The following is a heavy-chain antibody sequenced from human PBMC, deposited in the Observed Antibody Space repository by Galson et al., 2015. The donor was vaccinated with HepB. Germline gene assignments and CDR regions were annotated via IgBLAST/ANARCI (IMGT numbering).Heavy chain of an antibody. CDR2: IYYSGST. V-gene: IGHV4-59*01. J-gene: IGHJ6*03. CDR1: GGSISSYY. Sequence: ETLSLTCTVSGGSISSYYWSWIRQPPGKGLEWIGYIYYSGSTNYNPSLKSRVTISVDTSKNQFSLKLSSVTAADTAVYYCARSIAAPPRYYYYMDVWGKGTTVTVSS. D-gene: IGHD6-6*01. CDR3: ARSIAAPPRYYYYMDV.